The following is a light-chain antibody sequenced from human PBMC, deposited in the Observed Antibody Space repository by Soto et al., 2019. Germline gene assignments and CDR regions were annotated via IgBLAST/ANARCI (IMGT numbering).Light chain of an antibody. CDR3: QSYDSSLSTYV. CDR1: SSNIGAGYD. V-gene: IGLV1-40*01. J-gene: IGLJ1*01. Sequence: QAVVTQPPSVSGAPGQRVTISCTGSSSNIGAGYDVHWYQQLPGTAPKLLIYGNNNRPSGVPDRFSGSKSGTLASLAITGLQAEDEADYCCQSYDSSLSTYVFGTGTKLTVL. CDR2: GNN.